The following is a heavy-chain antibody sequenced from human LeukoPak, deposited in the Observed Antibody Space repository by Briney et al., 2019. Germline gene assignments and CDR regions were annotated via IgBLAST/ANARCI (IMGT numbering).Heavy chain of an antibody. J-gene: IGHJ1*01. Sequence: GGSLRLSCAASGFTFSDYYMSWIRQAPGKGLEWVSYISSSGSTIYYADSVKGRFTISRDNAKNSLYLQMNSLRAEDTAVYYCARDILTGSQSRFQHWGQGTLVTVSS. V-gene: IGHV3-11*04. CDR1: GFTFSDYY. D-gene: IGHD3-9*01. CDR3: ARDILTGSQSRFQH. CDR2: ISSSGSTI.